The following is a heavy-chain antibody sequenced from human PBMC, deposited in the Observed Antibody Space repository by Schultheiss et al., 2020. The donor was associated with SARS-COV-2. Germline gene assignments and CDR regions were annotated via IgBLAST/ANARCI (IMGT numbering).Heavy chain of an antibody. CDR2: INHSGST. V-gene: IGHV4-34*01. Sequence: SQTLSLTCAVYGGSFSGYYWSWIRQPPGMGLEWIGEINHSGSTNYNPSLKSRVTISVDTSKNQFSPKLSSVTAADTAVYYCARLSPYYDFWSGYQGPYYYGMDVWGQGTTVTVSS. CDR3: ARLSPYYDFWSGYQGPYYYGMDV. D-gene: IGHD3-3*01. CDR1: GGSFSGYY. J-gene: IGHJ6*02.